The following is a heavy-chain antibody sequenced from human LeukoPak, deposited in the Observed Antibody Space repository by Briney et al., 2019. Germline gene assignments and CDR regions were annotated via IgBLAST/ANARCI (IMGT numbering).Heavy chain of an antibody. J-gene: IGHJ3*02. V-gene: IGHV1-2*02. CDR2: INPNSGGT. Sequence: ASVKVSCKASGYTFTGYYMHWVRQAPGQGLEWMGWINPNSGGTNYAQKFQGRVTMTRDTSISTAYMELSRLRSDDTAVYYCARDWGHSDAFDIWGQGTMVTVSS. CDR3: ARDWGHSDAFDI. D-gene: IGHD3-16*01. CDR1: GYTFTGYY.